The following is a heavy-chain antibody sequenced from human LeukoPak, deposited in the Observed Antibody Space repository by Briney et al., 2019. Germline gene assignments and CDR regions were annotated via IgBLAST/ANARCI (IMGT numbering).Heavy chain of an antibody. J-gene: IGHJ3*02. Sequence: PGESPKISCKGSGYSFTTYWIGWVRQMPGKGLEWMGIIYPDNSDTRYSPSFQGQVTISADKSISTAYLQWSSLKASDTAMYYCARRCSGGGCYSVSAFDIWGQGTMITVSS. CDR1: GYSFTTYW. CDR2: IYPDNSDT. D-gene: IGHD2-15*01. CDR3: ARRCSGGGCYSVSAFDI. V-gene: IGHV5-51*01.